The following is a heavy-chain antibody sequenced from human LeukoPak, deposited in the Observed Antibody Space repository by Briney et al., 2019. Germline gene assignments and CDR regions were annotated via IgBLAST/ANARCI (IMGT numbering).Heavy chain of an antibody. V-gene: IGHV1-46*01. CDR3: ARGGDKILTGYLFDY. J-gene: IGHJ4*02. CDR1: GYTFTSYY. Sequence: ASVKVSCKASGYTFTSYYMHWVRQAPGQGLERMGLINPSGGSTSYAQKFQGRVTMTRHTSTSTVYMELSSLRSEDTAVYYCARGGDKILTGYLFDYWGQGTLVTVSS. CDR2: INPSGGST. D-gene: IGHD3-9*01.